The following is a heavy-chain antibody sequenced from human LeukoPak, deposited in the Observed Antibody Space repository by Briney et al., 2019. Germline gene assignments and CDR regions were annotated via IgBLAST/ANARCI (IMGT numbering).Heavy chain of an antibody. D-gene: IGHD3-3*01. V-gene: IGHV4-39*01. CDR3: ARQSYPTWGEWFFYGMDV. J-gene: IGHJ6*02. Sequence: PSETLSLTCTVSGGSISSSSYSWGWIRQPPGKGLEWIGSIYYSGSTYYNPSLKSRVTISADTSKNQFSLKLSSVTAADTAVYYCARQSYPTWGEWFFYGMDVWGQGTTVTVSS. CDR1: GGSISSSSYS. CDR2: IYYSGST.